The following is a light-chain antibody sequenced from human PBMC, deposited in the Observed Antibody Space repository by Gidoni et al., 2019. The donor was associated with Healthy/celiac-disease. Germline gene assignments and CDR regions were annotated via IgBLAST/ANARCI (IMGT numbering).Light chain of an antibody. J-gene: IGKJ2*01. V-gene: IGKV3-20*01. Sequence: SQSPGASATLSCRASQSVRSSYFAWSQQTPGPAPRLLIYGASSRATGIPDRVSGSGSGTAFTLTISRLEPEDFAVYYCQQYGSSPPYTFGQGTKLEIK. CDR3: QQYGSSPPYT. CDR1: QSVRSSY. CDR2: GAS.